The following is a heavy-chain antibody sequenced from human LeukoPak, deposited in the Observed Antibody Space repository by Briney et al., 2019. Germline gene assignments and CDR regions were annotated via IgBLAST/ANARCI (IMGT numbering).Heavy chain of an antibody. D-gene: IGHD5-18*01. J-gene: IGHJ4*02. CDR3: AKDRGYSYGLDY. CDR2: ISGSGGST. V-gene: IGHV3-23*01. Sequence: GGSLRLSCAASGFTFSSYAMSWVRQAPGKGLEWASAISGSGGSTYYADSVRGRFSISRDSSKNTLHLQMNSLRAEDTAVYYCAKDRGYSYGLDYWGQGTLVTVSS. CDR1: GFTFSSYA.